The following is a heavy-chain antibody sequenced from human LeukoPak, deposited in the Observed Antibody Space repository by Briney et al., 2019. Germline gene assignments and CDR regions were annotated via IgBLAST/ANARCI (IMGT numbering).Heavy chain of an antibody. CDR3: ARDSPAVRTNTYA. CDR1: GFTVSNNY. Sequence: GGSLRLSCAASGFTVSNNYMNWVRQAPGKGLEWVSLIYSGGDTHYADSVKGRFTISRDSSKNTLYLQMNSLRAEDTAVYYCARDSPAVRTNTYAWGQGTLVTVSS. V-gene: IGHV3-66*01. CDR2: IYSGGDT. D-gene: IGHD4/OR15-4a*01. J-gene: IGHJ5*02.